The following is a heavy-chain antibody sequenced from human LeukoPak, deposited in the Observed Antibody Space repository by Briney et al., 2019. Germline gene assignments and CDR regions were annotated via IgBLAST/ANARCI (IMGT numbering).Heavy chain of an antibody. D-gene: IGHD1-26*01. V-gene: IGHV3-30*18. CDR1: GFTFSSYG. J-gene: IGHJ4*02. CDR2: ISYDGSNK. CDR3: AKDLEGFTVGIFDY. Sequence: GRSLRLSCAASGFTFSSYGMHWVRQAPGKGLEWVAVISYDGSNKYYADSVKGRFTISRDNSKNTLYLQMNSLRAEDTAVYYCAKDLEGFTVGIFDYWGQGTLVTVSS.